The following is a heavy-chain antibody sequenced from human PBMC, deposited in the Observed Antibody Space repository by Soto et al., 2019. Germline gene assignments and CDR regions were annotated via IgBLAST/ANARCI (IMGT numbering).Heavy chain of an antibody. CDR2: IIPIFGTA. Sequence: QVQLVQSGAEVKKPGSSVKVSCKASGGTFSSYAISWVRQAPGQGLEWMGGIIPIFGTANYAQKFQGRVTITADESTSTAYMELSSLRSEDTAVYYCARTITDYDSSGYYTYYGMDAWGQGTTVTVSS. CDR1: GGTFSSYA. CDR3: ARTITDYDSSGYYTYYGMDA. V-gene: IGHV1-69*01. J-gene: IGHJ6*02. D-gene: IGHD3-22*01.